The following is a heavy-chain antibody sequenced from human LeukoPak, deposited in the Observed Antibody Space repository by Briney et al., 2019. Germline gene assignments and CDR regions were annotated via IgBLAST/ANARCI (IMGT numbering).Heavy chain of an antibody. CDR1: GGTFSSYA. CDR3: CRDGHNYPEAFDI. CDR2: IIPILGIA. V-gene: IGHV1-69*04. J-gene: IGHJ3*02. Sequence: ASVKVSCKASGGTFSSYAISWVRQAPGQGLEWMGRIIPILGIANYAQKFQGRVTITADKSTSTAYMELSSLRSEDTAVYYCCRDGHNYPEAFDIWGQGTMVTVSS. D-gene: IGHD5-24*01.